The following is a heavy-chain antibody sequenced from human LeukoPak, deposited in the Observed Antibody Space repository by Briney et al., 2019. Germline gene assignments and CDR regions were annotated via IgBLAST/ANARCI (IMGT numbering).Heavy chain of an antibody. J-gene: IGHJ4*02. V-gene: IGHV3-23*01. CDR3: AKAKVPNDY. CDR2: ISRDGDKT. CDR1: GFSLSINS. Sequence: GGSLRLSCAVSGFSLSINSMCWVRQAPGKGLEWVSGISRDGDKTYYVDSVEGRFTISRDTSKNTLYLQMDTLRVEDTATYYCAKAKVPNDYWGQRTLFTVSS.